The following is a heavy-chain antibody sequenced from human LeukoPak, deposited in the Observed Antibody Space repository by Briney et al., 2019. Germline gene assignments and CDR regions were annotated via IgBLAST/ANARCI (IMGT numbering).Heavy chain of an antibody. CDR2: VNTNTGNP. Sequence: PRASVKDSCKPSGYTFTDYAINWVRQAPGQGLEYMGWVNTNTGNPTYAQGFTGRFVFSSDSSVSTAYLQITSLKADDSAIYFCASCNDSSGYFAYWGQGTLVTVSS. D-gene: IGHD3-22*01. CDR1: GYTFTDYA. V-gene: IGHV7-4-1*02. J-gene: IGHJ4*02. CDR3: ASCNDSSGYFAY.